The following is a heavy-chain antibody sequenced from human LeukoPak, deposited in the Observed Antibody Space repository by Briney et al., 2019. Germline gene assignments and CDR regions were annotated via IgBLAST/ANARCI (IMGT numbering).Heavy chain of an antibody. D-gene: IGHD3-10*01. V-gene: IGHV3-23*01. CDR1: GFTFSSYA. CDR2: ISGSGGST. Sequence: GGSLRLSCAASGFTFSSYAMSWVRQAPGKGLECVSAISGSGGSTYYADSVKGRFTISRDNSKNTLYLQMNSLRAEDTAVYYCAKDLGRRASSYYFDYWGQGTLVTVSS. J-gene: IGHJ4*02. CDR3: AKDLGRRASSYYFDY.